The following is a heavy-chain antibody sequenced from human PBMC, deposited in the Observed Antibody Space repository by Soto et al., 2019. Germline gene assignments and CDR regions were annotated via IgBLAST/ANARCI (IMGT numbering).Heavy chain of an antibody. CDR3: ARVRGTAMTTSYFDY. D-gene: IGHD4-17*01. J-gene: IGHJ4*02. Sequence: EVQLVESGGGLVQPGGSLRLSCAASGFTFSTYGMNWVRQAPGRGLAWLSFITGSSRTIHYADSVQGRFTISRDNAENSVYLQMNSLRDGDTAVYYCARVRGTAMTTSYFDYWGQGTLVTVSS. CDR2: ITGSSRTI. CDR1: GFTFSTYG. V-gene: IGHV3-48*02.